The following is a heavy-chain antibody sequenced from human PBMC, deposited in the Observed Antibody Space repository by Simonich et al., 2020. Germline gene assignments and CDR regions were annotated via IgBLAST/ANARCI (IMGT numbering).Heavy chain of an antibody. Sequence: QVQLQESGPGLVKPSETLSLTCAVSGYSISSGYYWGWIRQPPGKGLEWIGSIYHSGSTYDNPSLKSRVTISVDTSKNQFSLKLSSVTAADTAVYYCASTLFTASSSFAFDIWGQGTMVTVSS. J-gene: IGHJ3*02. V-gene: IGHV4-38-2*01. D-gene: IGHD6-6*01. CDR3: ASTLFTASSSFAFDI. CDR2: IYHSGST. CDR1: GYSISSGYY.